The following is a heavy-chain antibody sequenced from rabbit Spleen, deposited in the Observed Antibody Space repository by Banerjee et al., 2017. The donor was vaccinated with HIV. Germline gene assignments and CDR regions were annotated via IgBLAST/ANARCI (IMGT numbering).Heavy chain of an antibody. Sequence: QEQLEESAGGLVQPGGSLKVSCKASGFDLSRYYHMCWVRQAPGKGLEWIACIYVGSGGSTYYATWAKGRFTISKTSSTTVTLQMTSLTAADTATYFCTRQSDLWGPGTLVTVS. J-gene: IGHJ4*01. D-gene: IGHD3-3*01. V-gene: IGHV1S45*01. CDR2: IYVGSGGST. CDR1: GFDLSRYYH. CDR3: TRQSDL.